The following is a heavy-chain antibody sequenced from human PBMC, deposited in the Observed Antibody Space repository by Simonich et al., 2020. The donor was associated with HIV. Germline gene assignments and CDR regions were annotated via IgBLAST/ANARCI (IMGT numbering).Heavy chain of an antibody. D-gene: IGHD3-3*01. CDR2: INPNSGGT. J-gene: IGHJ4*02. V-gene: IGHV1-2*02. CDR3: ASGGPRFLEWLSPFDY. Sequence: QVQLVQSGAEVKKPGASVKVSCKASGYTFTGYYMHWVRQAPGQGRGLMGWINPNSGGTNYAQKFQGRVTMTRDPSISTAYMELSRLRSDDTAVYYCASGGPRFLEWLSPFDYWGQGTLVTVSS. CDR1: GYTFTGYY.